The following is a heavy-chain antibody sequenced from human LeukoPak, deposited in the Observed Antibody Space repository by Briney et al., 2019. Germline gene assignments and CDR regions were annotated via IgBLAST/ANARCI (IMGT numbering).Heavy chain of an antibody. D-gene: IGHD4-23*01. J-gene: IGHJ5*02. Sequence: SETLSLTCTVSGGSISSGGYYWSWIRQHPGKGLEWIGYIYYSGSTYYNPSLKSRVTISVDTSKNQFSLKLSSVTAADTAVYYCARDFGGEGWFDPWGQGTLVTVSS. CDR1: GGSISSGGYY. CDR3: ARDFGGEGWFDP. V-gene: IGHV4-31*03. CDR2: IYYSGST.